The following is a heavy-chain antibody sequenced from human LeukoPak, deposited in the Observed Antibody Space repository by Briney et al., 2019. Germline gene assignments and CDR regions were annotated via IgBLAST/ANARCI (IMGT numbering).Heavy chain of an antibody. J-gene: IGHJ5*02. Sequence: GSLRLSCAASGFTFSSYEMNWVRQPPGKGLEWIGSICYSGSTYYNPSLKSRVTISVDTSKNQFSLKLSSVTAADTAVYYCARVSYSSGWYPFKNNWFDPWGQGTLVTVSS. CDR3: ARVSYSSGWYPFKNNWFDP. V-gene: IGHV4-39*07. D-gene: IGHD6-19*01. CDR2: ICYSGST. CDR1: GFTFSSYE.